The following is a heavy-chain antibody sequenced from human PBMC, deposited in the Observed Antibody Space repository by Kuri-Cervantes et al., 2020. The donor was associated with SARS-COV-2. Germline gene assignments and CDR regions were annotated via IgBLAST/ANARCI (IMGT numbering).Heavy chain of an antibody. D-gene: IGHD6-13*01. CDR2: IYHSGST. Sequence: SCAVSGGSISSSNWWGWVRQPPGKGLEWIGEIYHSGSTNYNPSLKSRVTMSVDKSKNQFSLKLSSVTAADTAVYYCARQYSSSWYGEGQFDYWGQGTLVTVSS. CDR3: ARQYSSSWYGEGQFDY. V-gene: IGHV4-4*02. CDR1: GGSISSSNW. J-gene: IGHJ4*02.